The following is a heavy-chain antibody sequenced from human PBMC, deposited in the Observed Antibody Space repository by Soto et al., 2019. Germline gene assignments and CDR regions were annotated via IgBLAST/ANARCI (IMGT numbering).Heavy chain of an antibody. D-gene: IGHD1-26*01. J-gene: IGHJ3*02. CDR2: ISGSGGST. CDR1: GFTSSSYA. Sequence: SLRLSCAASGFTSSSYAMSWVRQAPGKGLEWVSAISGSGGSTYYADSVKGRFTISRDNSKNTLYLQMNSLRAEDTAVYYCAIEWELPRAFDIWGQGTMVTVSS. V-gene: IGHV3-23*01. CDR3: AIEWELPRAFDI.